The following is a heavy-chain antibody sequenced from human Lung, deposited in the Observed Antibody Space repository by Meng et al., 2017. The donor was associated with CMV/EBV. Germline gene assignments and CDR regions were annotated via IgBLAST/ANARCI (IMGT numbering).Heavy chain of an antibody. Sequence: SETLSLTCTVSGGSIAGSSYYWGWIRQPPGKGLQWIGSIFYSGSTYYNPSVKSRVNISIDTSKNQVSLKLSSVTAADTAVYYCARDVAVTYNWFDPWGQGSLVTVSS. CDR2: IFYSGST. CDR1: GGSIAGSSYY. D-gene: IGHD2-21*02. V-gene: IGHV4-39*07. J-gene: IGHJ5*02. CDR3: ARDVAVTYNWFDP.